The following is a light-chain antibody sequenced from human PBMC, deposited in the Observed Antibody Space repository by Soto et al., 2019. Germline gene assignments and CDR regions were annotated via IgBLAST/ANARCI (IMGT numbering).Light chain of an antibody. V-gene: IGKV1-5*01. CDR3: QQYNRLFT. CDR1: QSISSW. Sequence: DIQMTQSPSTLSASVGERVTITCRASQSISSWLAWYQQKPGKAPKLLIYDASSLESGVPSRFSGSGSGTEFTLTISSLQPDDFATFYCQQYNRLFTFGPGTKVDIK. J-gene: IGKJ3*01. CDR2: DAS.